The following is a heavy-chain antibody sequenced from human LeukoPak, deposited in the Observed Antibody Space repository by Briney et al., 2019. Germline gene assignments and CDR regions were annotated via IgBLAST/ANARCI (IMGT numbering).Heavy chain of an antibody. Sequence: SETLSLTCTVSGGSISSYYWSWIRQPPGKGLEWIGYIYYSGSINYNPSLKSRVTISVDTSKNQFSLKLSSVTAADTAVYYCARTNPGYGDYGTDYWGQGTLVTVSS. CDR1: GGSISSYY. CDR3: ARTNPGYGDYGTDY. J-gene: IGHJ4*02. V-gene: IGHV4-59*08. CDR2: IYYSGSI. D-gene: IGHD4-17*01.